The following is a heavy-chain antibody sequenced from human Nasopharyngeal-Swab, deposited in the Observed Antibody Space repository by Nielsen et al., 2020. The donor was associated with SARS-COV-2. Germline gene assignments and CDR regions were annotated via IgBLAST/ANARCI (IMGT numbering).Heavy chain of an antibody. D-gene: IGHD6-19*01. CDR1: GGTFSSYA. Sequence: SVKVSCKASGGTFSSYAISWVRQAPGQGLEWMGGIIPIFGTANYAQKFQGRVTITADESMSTAYMELSSLRSDDTAVYYCAREGVAGTFDYWGQGTLVTVSS. J-gene: IGHJ4*02. CDR2: IIPIFGTA. V-gene: IGHV1-69*13. CDR3: AREGVAGTFDY.